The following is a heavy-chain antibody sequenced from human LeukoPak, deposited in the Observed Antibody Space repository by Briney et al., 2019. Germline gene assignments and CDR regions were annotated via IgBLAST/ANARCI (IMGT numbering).Heavy chain of an antibody. Sequence: GGSLRLSCSASGFSVDSNYMSWVRQAPGKGLEWVSVIYSNGKEYYAESAEGRFTISRDISKNSLDLQMNRLRGEDTAVYYCARESPTSGIDSWGQGTLVIVSS. D-gene: IGHD2-15*01. CDR2: IYSNGKE. CDR3: ARESPTSGIDS. CDR1: GFSVDSNY. V-gene: IGHV3-53*01. J-gene: IGHJ5*01.